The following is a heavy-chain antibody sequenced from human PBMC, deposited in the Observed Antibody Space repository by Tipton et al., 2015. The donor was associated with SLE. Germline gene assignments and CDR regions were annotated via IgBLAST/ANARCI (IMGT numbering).Heavy chain of an antibody. J-gene: IGHJ4*02. V-gene: IGHV4-34*01. CDR1: GGSFRGYY. D-gene: IGHD3-3*01. CDR2: INHSGST. CDR3: AREPRSGYHDY. Sequence: TLSLTCAVYGGSFRGYYWSWIRQPPGKGLEWIGEINHSGSTNYNPSLKSRVIISVDTSKNQFSLKLSSVTAADTAVYYCAREPRSGYHDYWGQGTLVIVSS.